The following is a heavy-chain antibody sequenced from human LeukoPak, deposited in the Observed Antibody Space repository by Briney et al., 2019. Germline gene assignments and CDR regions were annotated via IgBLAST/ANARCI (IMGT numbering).Heavy chain of an antibody. CDR1: GFTFSSYS. CDR3: ARDLLYFDSSGPGYFDL. Sequence: GGSLRLSCAASGFTFSSYSTNWVRQAPGKGLEWVSSISSSSSYIYYADSVKGRFTISRDNAKNSLYLQMNSLRAEEAAVYYCARDLLYFDSSGPGYFDLWGRGTLVTVSS. CDR2: ISSSSSYI. D-gene: IGHD3-22*01. J-gene: IGHJ2*01. V-gene: IGHV3-21*01.